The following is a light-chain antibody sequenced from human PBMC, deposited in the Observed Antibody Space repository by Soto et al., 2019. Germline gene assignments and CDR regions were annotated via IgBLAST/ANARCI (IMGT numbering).Light chain of an antibody. CDR2: SNS. J-gene: IGLJ1*01. V-gene: IGLV1-40*01. CDR3: QCYDSILSRV. CDR1: SSNIGAGYD. Sequence: QSVLTQPPSVSGAPGQRVTISCTGSSSNIGAGYDVHWYQQPPGTAQQLIIYSNSNRPSSVPDRFSGSKAGTSASLTTTGLQAEEEADYYCQCYDSILSRVFGTGTKVTVL.